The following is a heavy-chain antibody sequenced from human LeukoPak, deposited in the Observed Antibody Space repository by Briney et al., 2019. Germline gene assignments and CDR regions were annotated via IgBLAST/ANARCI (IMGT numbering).Heavy chain of an antibody. V-gene: IGHV3-7*01. Sequence: PGGSLRLSCAASGFTFSSYWMSWVRQAPGKGLEWVANIKQDGSEKYYVDSVKGRFTISRDNAKNSLYPQMNSLRAEDTAVYYCATDVDTAMDAFDIWGQGTMVTVSS. D-gene: IGHD5-18*01. J-gene: IGHJ3*02. CDR1: GFTFSSYW. CDR3: ATDVDTAMDAFDI. CDR2: IKQDGSEK.